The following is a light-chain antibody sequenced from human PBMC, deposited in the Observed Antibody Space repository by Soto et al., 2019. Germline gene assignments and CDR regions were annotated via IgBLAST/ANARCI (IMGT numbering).Light chain of an antibody. V-gene: IGLV2-14*01. Sequence: QSVLTQPASVSGSPGQSITISCTGTSGDIGSYNRVSWYQQHPGKAPKPIIYEVTDRPSGVSNRFSGSKSGNPASLTISGLQAEDEAEYYCSSYTNINTRACVFGTGTKVTVL. CDR1: SGDIGSYNR. J-gene: IGLJ1*01. CDR2: EVT. CDR3: SSYTNINTRACV.